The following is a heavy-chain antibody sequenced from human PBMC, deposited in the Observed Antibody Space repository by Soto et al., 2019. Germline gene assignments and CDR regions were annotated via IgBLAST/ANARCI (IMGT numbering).Heavy chain of an antibody. CDR3: ARVGSGYVWFNEY. CDR2: IIPVFVTT. D-gene: IGHD3-22*01. Sequence: QEQLVQSGAEVKKPGSSVKVSCKDSGGLFSSYAISWVRQAPGQGLEWMGGIIPVFVTTYYAQNFQDRVTITADESTNTAYMELNSLQSEDTAMYYCARVGSGYVWFNEYWGQGTLVTVSS. V-gene: IGHV1-69*01. CDR1: GGLFSSYA. J-gene: IGHJ4*02.